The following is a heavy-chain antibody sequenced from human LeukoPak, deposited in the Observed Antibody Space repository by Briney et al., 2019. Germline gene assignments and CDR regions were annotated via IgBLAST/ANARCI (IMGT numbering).Heavy chain of an antibody. CDR2: ISSSSSYI. CDR1: GFTFSSYE. J-gene: IGHJ3*02. D-gene: IGHD3-10*01. V-gene: IGHV3-21*05. Sequence: GGSLRLSCAASGFTFSSYEMNWVRQAPGKGLEWVSYISSSSSYIYYADSVKGRFTISRDNAKNSLYLQMNSLRAEDTAVYYCAREDGSAFDIWGQGTMVTVSS. CDR3: AREDGSAFDI.